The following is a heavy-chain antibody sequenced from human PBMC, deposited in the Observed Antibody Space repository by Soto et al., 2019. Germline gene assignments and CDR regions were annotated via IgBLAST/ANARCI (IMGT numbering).Heavy chain of an antibody. CDR2: INSVSGGT. V-gene: IGHV1-2*02. J-gene: IGHJ4*02. Sequence: QVQLVQSGAEVKQPGASVRVSCKASGNTHTIYFIHWLRQAPGQGLEWMGWINSVSGGTNYAPRFRGRVSMTRDTSSATAFMDLSGLRSDDTAVYYCSRGGSYYAHWGQGTLVTVSS. CDR1: GNTHTIYF. D-gene: IGHD3-16*01. CDR3: SRGGSYYAH.